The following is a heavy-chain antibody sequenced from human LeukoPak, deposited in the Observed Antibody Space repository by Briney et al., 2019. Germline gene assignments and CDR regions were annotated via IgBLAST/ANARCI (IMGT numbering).Heavy chain of an antibody. J-gene: IGHJ6*02. CDR3: ARVSYCSGGSCYPPRPNYHYYYGMDV. D-gene: IGHD2-15*01. V-gene: IGHV1-2*02. Sequence: ASVKVSCKASGYTFTGYYMHWVRQAPGQGLEWMGWINPSSCCTNYAQKFQGRVTMTRDTSISTAYMELSRLRSDDTAVYYCARVSYCSGGSCYPPRPNYHYYYGMDVWGQGTTVTVSS. CDR1: GYTFTGYY. CDR2: INPSSCCT.